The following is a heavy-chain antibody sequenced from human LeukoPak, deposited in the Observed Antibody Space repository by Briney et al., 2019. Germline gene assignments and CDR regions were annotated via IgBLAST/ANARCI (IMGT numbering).Heavy chain of an antibody. D-gene: IGHD4-17*01. J-gene: IGHJ4*02. V-gene: IGHV4-59*01. CDR2: IYYSGST. CDR3: ARANYGDLFFDY. Sequence: SETLPLSCTVPRGPISSYYWSTIRQPPGKGLEWIGYIYYSGSTNYNPSLKSRVTISVDTSKNQFSLKLSSVTAADTAVYYCARANYGDLFFDYWGQGTLVTVSS. CDR1: RGPISSYY.